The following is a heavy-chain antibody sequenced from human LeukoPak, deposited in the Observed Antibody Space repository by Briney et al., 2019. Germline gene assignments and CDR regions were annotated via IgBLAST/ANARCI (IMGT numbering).Heavy chain of an antibody. J-gene: IGHJ4*02. CDR1: GFTFSTSA. CDR3: AGAQKWSTFDY. D-gene: IGHD2-8*01. Sequence: QPGESLRHSCAASGFTFSTSAMHWVRPAPGKGLEWVALISYDGSNEYYGDSVRGRLAISRDNSKNTVYLQMNSLRSEDTAVYYCAGAQKWSTFDYWGQGTVVTVSS. CDR2: ISYDGSNE. V-gene: IGHV3-30*09.